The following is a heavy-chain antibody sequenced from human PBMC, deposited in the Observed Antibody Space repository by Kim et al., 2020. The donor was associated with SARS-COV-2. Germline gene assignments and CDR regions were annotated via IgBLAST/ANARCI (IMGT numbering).Heavy chain of an antibody. J-gene: IGHJ4*02. CDR2: ISGSGGST. CDR3: AKGNNGSGSYYKSREY. Sequence: GGSLRLSCAASGFTFSSYAMSWVRQAPGKGLEWVSAISGSGGSTYYADSVKGRFTISRDNSKNTLYLQMNSLRAEDTAVYYCAKGNNGSGSYYKSREYWGQGTLVTVSS. D-gene: IGHD3-10*01. CDR1: GFTFSSYA. V-gene: IGHV3-23*01.